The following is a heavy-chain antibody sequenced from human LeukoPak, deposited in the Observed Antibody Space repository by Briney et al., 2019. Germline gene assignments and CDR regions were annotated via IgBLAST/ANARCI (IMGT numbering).Heavy chain of an antibody. CDR2: IYYSGSS. D-gene: IGHD1-20*01. V-gene: IGHV4-59*11. J-gene: IGHJ4*02. CDR3: ARCKWNDDPEIDY. Sequence: PSETLSLTCTVSGGSISPHFWTWIRQPPGKGLEWVGYIYYSGSSYYNPSLASRLTIPLDTSKNQFSLRLTSATPADTAVFYCARCKWNDDPEIDYWGQGILVTVSS. CDR1: GGSISPHF.